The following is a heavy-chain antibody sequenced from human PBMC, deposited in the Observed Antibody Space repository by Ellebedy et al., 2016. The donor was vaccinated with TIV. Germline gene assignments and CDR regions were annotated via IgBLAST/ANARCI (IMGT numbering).Heavy chain of an antibody. CDR2: IWYDGSNK. V-gene: IGHV3-33*01. Sequence: GESLKISXAASGFTFSSYGMHWVRQAPGKGLEWVAVIWYDGSNKYYADSVKGRFTISRDNSKNTLYLQMNSLRAEDTAVYYCARDINYYDSSGYPHYYGMDVWGQGTTVTVSS. J-gene: IGHJ6*02. CDR3: ARDINYYDSSGYPHYYGMDV. D-gene: IGHD3-22*01. CDR1: GFTFSSYG.